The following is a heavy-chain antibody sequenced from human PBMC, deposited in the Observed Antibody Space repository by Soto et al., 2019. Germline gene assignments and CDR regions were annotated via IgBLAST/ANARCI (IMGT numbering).Heavy chain of an antibody. CDR3: ARGRSSSWYRYNWFDP. V-gene: IGHV4-4*07. D-gene: IGHD6-13*01. Sequence: PSETLSLTCTVSGGSISSYYWSWIRQPAGKGLEWIGRIYTSGSTNYNPSLKSRVTMPVDTSKNQFSLKLSSVTAADTAAYYCARGRSSSWYRYNWFDPWGQGTLVTVSS. CDR2: IYTSGST. CDR1: GGSISSYY. J-gene: IGHJ5*02.